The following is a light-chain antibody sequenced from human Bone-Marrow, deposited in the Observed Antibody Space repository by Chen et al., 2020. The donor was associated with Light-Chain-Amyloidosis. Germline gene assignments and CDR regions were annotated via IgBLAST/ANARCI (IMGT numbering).Light chain of an antibody. CDR2: RDT. J-gene: IGLJ2*01. CDR3: QSADSSGTYEVI. Sequence: SYELTQPPSVSVSPGHTARITCSGDDLPTKYAYWYQQKPGQAPVLVIHRDTERPSGISERFSGSSSGTTGTLTISGVQAEDEAYYHCQSADSSGTYEVIFGGGTKLTVL. V-gene: IGLV3-25*03. CDR1: DLPTKY.